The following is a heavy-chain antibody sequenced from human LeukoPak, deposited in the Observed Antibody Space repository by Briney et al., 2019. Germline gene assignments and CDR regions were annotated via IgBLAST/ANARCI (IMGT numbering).Heavy chain of an antibody. CDR2: IIPIFDTA. V-gene: IGHV1-69*01. J-gene: IGHJ5*02. D-gene: IGHD6-13*01. CDR1: GGTFSSYA. Sequence: SVKVSCKASGGTFSSYAISWVRQAPGQGLEWMGGIIPIFDTANYAQKFQGRVTITADESTSTAYMELSSLRSEDTAVYYCAREESSRLSAWFDPWGQGTLVTVSS. CDR3: AREESSRLSAWFDP.